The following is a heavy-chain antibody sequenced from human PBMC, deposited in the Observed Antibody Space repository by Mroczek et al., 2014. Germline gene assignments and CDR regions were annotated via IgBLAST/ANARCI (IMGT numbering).Heavy chain of an antibody. CDR1: GGSISSYY. CDR2: IYYSGST. J-gene: IGHJ6*02. CDR3: AREEMDGGTGTTAGGYYYYGMDV. V-gene: IGHV4-59*01. Sequence: QVQLQESGPGLVKPSETLSLTCTVSGGSISSYYWSWIRQPPGKGLEWIGYIYYSGSTNYNPSLKSRVTISVDTSKNQFSLKLSSVTAADTAVYYCAREEMDGGTGTTAGGYYYYGMDVWGQGTTVTVSS. D-gene: IGHD1-7*01.